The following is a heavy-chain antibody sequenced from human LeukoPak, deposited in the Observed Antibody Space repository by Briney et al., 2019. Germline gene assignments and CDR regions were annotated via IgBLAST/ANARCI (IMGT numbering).Heavy chain of an antibody. CDR3: ASFPRYSYGFQSPAARFDP. Sequence: SETLSLTCAVYGGSFSGYYWSWIRQPPGKGLEWIGEINHSGSTNYNPSLKSRVTISVDTSKNQFSLKLSSVTAADTAVYYCASFPRYSYGFQSPAARFDPWGQGTLVTVSS. CDR1: GGSFSGYY. J-gene: IGHJ5*02. V-gene: IGHV4-34*01. CDR2: INHSGST. D-gene: IGHD5-18*01.